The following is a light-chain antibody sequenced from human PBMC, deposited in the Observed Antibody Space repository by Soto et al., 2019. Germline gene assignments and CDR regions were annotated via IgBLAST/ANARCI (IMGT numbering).Light chain of an antibody. CDR2: EVI. Sequence: QSVLTQPASVSGSPGQSITISCTGTSSDVGSYNLVSWYQQHPGKAPKLMIYEVINRPSGVSNRFSGSKSGNTASLTISGLQAEDEADYYCCSYAGSSTVVVFGGGTKLTVL. V-gene: IGLV2-23*02. CDR3: CSYAGSSTVVV. J-gene: IGLJ2*01. CDR1: SSDVGSYNL.